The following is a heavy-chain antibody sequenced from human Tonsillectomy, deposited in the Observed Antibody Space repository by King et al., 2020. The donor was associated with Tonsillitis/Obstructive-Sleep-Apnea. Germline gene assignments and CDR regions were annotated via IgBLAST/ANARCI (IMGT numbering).Heavy chain of an antibody. J-gene: IGHJ6*02. CDR1: GGSISSYY. Sequence: VQLQESGPGLVKPSETLSLTCTVSGGSISSYYWSWIRQPPGKGLEWIGYIYYSGSTNYNPSLKSRVTISVDTSKNQFSLKLSSVTAADTAVYYCARTNSGGDYGMDVWGQGTTVTVSS. V-gene: IGHV4-59*01. CDR2: IYYSGST. CDR3: ARTNSGGDYGMDV. D-gene: IGHD1-26*01.